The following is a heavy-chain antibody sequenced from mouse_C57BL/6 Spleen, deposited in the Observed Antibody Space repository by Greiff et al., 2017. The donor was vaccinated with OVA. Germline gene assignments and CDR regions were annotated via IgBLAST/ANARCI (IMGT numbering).Heavy chain of an antibody. D-gene: IGHD4-1*01. J-gene: IGHJ4*01. CDR2: IYPGDGDT. Sequence: VQLQESGPELVKPGASVKISCKASGYAFSSSWMNWVKQRPGKGLEWIGRIYPGDGDTNYNGKLKGKATLTADKSSSTAYMQLSSLTSEDSAVYCCARLCWDDSSMDYWGQGTSVTVSS. CDR3: ARLCWDDSSMDY. V-gene: IGHV1-82*01. CDR1: GYAFSSSW.